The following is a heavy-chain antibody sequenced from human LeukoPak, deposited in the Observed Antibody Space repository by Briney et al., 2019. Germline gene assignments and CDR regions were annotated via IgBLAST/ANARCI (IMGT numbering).Heavy chain of an antibody. J-gene: IGHJ5*02. V-gene: IGHV3-21*01. CDR2: ISSSSYI. D-gene: IGHD6-6*01. CDR3: ARDEYSSSFNWFDP. Sequence: GGSLRLSCAASGFTFSSYSMNWVRQAPGKGLEWVSSISSSSYIYYADSVKGRFTISRDSAKNSLYLQMNSLRAEDTAVYYCARDEYSSSFNWFDPWGQGTLVTVSS. CDR1: GFTFSSYS.